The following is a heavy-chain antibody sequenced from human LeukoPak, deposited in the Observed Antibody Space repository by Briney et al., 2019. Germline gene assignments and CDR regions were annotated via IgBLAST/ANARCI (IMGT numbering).Heavy chain of an antibody. V-gene: IGHV3-23*01. CDR3: AKDPSPTYSYGYGPNFDY. CDR2: ISGSGGST. Sequence: GGSLRLSCAASGFTFSSYAMSWVRQAPGKGLGWVSAISGSGGSTYYADSVKGRFTISRDNSKNTLYLQMNSLRAEDTAVYYCAKDPSPTYSYGYGPNFDYWGQGTLVTVSS. D-gene: IGHD5-18*01. J-gene: IGHJ4*02. CDR1: GFTFSSYA.